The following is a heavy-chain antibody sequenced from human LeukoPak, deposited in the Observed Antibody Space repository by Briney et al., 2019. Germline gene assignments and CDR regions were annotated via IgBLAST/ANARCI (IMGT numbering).Heavy chain of an antibody. CDR2: IIPILGIA. D-gene: IGHD2-21*01. J-gene: IGHJ4*02. CDR3: AEGRGSIAVGFDY. V-gene: IGHV1-69*02. CDR1: GGTFSSYT. Sequence: SVKVSCKASGGTFSSYTISWVRQAPGQGLEWMGRIIPILGIANYAQKFQGRVTITADRSTSTAYMELSSLRSEGTAVYYCAEGRGSIAVGFDYWGQGTLVTVSS.